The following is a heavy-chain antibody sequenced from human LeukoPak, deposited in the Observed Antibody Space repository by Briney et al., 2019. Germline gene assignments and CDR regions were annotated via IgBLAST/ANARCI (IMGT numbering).Heavy chain of an antibody. CDR3: ARTDYGSGSYSDY. CDR2: IYSGGNT. J-gene: IGHJ4*02. Sequence: GGSLRLSCAASGFTFSRYSMTWVRQAPGKGLEWVSVIYSGGNTYYADSVKGRFTISRDKSQNTLYLQMNSLRAEDTAIYYCARTDYGSGSYSDYWGQGTLVTVSS. D-gene: IGHD3-10*01. V-gene: IGHV3-53*01. CDR1: GFTFSRYS.